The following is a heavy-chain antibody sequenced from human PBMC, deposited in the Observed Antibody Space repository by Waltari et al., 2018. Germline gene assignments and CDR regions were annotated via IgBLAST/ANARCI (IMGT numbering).Heavy chain of an antibody. D-gene: IGHD6-19*01. Sequence: QVQLVQSGAEVKKPGASVTVSCKASGYTFTSYYMPWVRQAPGQGLEWMGRINPSGGSTSYADSVKGRFTISRDNSKNTLYLQMNSLRAEDTAVYYCARDWGAVANDHWGQGTLVTVSS. J-gene: IGHJ4*02. V-gene: IGHV1-46*04. CDR2: INPSGGST. CDR3: ARDWGAVANDH. CDR1: GYTFTSYY.